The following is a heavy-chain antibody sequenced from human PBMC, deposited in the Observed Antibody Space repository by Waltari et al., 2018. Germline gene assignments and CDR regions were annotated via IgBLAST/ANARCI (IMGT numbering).Heavy chain of an antibody. CDR2: INTDGSST. Sequence: LRLSCAASGFTFSSYWMHWVRQAPGKGLVWVSRINTDGSSTSYADSVKGRFTISRDNAKNTLYLQMNSLRAEDTAVYYCARGPHYYDSSGYYYGHWGQGTLVTVSS. V-gene: IGHV3-74*01. D-gene: IGHD3-22*01. J-gene: IGHJ1*01. CDR1: GFTFSSYW. CDR3: ARGPHYYDSSGYYYGH.